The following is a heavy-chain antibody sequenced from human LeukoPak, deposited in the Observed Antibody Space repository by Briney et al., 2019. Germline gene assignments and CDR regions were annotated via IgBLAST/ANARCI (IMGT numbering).Heavy chain of an antibody. D-gene: IGHD2-15*01. CDR2: ISGSGGST. Sequence: PGASLRLSCAASGFTFSSYAMSWVRQAPGKGLEWVSAISGSGGSTYYADSVKGRFTISRDNSKNTLYLQVNSLRAEDTAVYYCAKDACSGGSCYYDYWGQGTLVTVSS. CDR1: GFTFSSYA. V-gene: IGHV3-23*01. CDR3: AKDACSGGSCYYDY. J-gene: IGHJ4*02.